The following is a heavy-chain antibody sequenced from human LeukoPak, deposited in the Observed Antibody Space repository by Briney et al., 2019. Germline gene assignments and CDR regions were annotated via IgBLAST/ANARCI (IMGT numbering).Heavy chain of an antibody. CDR2: IYFTGTT. CDR3: ARHAIAAAASGWFDP. CDR1: GGSISSY. J-gene: IGHJ5*02. V-gene: IGHV4-59*08. D-gene: IGHD6-13*01. Sequence: TPSETLSLTCTVSGGSISSYWSWIRQSPGKGLEWIGYIYFTGTTNYNPSLKSRVTISVDTSKNQFSLKLSSVTAADTAVYYCARHAIAAAASGWFDPWGQGTLVTVSS.